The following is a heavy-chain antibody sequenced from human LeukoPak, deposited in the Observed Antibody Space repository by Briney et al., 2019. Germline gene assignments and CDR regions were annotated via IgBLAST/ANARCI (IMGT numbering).Heavy chain of an antibody. CDR2: IKSDGSRT. Sequence: GGSLTLSWAASGFTLSSYWMHWVRQAPETGLVWVSRIKSDGSRTTYADYVKGRFTVYRDNAKNTLYLQMNSLRGEDTAVYYCAKDARRVRDIGVVFGRGRGYMDVWGKGTTATISS. CDR1: GFTLSSYW. V-gene: IGHV3-74*01. D-gene: IGHD2-15*01. J-gene: IGHJ6*03. CDR3: AKDARRVRDIGVVFGRGRGYMDV.